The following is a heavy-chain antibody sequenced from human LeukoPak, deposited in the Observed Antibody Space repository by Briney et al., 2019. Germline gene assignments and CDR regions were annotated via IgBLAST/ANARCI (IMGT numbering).Heavy chain of an antibody. V-gene: IGHV4-59*01. J-gene: IGHJ4*02. CDR3: ARGECSGGSCYLGPFDY. D-gene: IGHD2-15*01. CDR2: IYYSGST. Sequence: SETLSLTCTVSGGSISSYYWSWIRQPPGKGLEWIGYIYYSGSTNYNPSFKSRVTISVDTSKNQFSLKLSSVTAADTAVYYCARGECSGGSCYLGPFDYWGQGTLVTVSS. CDR1: GGSISSYY.